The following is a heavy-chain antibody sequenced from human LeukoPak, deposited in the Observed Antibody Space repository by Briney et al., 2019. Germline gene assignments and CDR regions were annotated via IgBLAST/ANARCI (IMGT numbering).Heavy chain of an antibody. V-gene: IGHV3-7*01. Sequence: GGSLRLSCAASGFTFSSYWMSWVRHAPGRGLEWVANIKQDGSEKQYVDSVKGRFTISRDNAKNSLYLQMNSLRAEDTAVYYCARVGQAYYFDYWGQGTLVTVSS. CDR1: GFTFSSYW. CDR2: IKQDGSEK. J-gene: IGHJ4*02. CDR3: ARVGQAYYFDY.